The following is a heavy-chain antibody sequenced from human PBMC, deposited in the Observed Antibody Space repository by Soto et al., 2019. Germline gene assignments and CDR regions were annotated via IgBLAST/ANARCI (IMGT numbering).Heavy chain of an antibody. V-gene: IGHV1-69*13. CDR3: ARDSLLGYDGYYYYFMDF. Sequence: ASVKVSCKASGGTFSSYAISWVRQAPGQGLEWMGGIIPIFGTANYAQKFQGRVTITADESTSTAYMELSSLRSEDTAVYYCARDSLLGYDGYYYYFMDFCGKGSSVIGSS. D-gene: IGHD5-12*01. J-gene: IGHJ6*03. CDR1: GGTFSSYA. CDR2: IIPIFGTA.